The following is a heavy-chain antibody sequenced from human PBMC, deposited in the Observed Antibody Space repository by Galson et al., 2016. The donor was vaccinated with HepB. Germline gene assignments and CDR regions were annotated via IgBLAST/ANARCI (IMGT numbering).Heavy chain of an antibody. V-gene: IGHV4-61*01. D-gene: IGHD3-16*01. Sequence: SETLSLTCNVSGGSVSGPYYYWSWIRQPPGQGLEYIGHIFYNGRTTYNPSLKSRVTLSLDTSKNPFSLKLNSVTAADTALYYCAREFSHDNPAWGSYGMDVWGRGTTVTVSS. CDR3: AREFSHDNPAWGSYGMDV. CDR2: IFYNGRT. CDR1: GGSVSGPYYY. J-gene: IGHJ6*02.